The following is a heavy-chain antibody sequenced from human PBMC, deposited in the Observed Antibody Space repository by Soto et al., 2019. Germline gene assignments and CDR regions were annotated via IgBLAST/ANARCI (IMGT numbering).Heavy chain of an antibody. J-gene: IGHJ4*02. D-gene: IGHD6-19*01. CDR1: GGSVSSSTYY. CDR2: FYYSGST. CDR3: ARRGIAVALYS. V-gene: IGHV4-39*01. Sequence: LQLQESVPGLVKPSETLSLSCTVSGGSVSSSTYYWGWIRQPPGKGLEWIGSFYYSGSTYYNPSLTSRGTISVDTAKNQVSLKPSSVTAADTAVYYCARRGIAVALYSWGQGTLVTVSS.